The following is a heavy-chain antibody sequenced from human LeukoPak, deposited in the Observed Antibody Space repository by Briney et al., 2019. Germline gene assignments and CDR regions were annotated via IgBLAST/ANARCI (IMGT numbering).Heavy chain of an antibody. V-gene: IGHV3-15*01. CDR2: IRSKTDGGTT. CDR1: GFTFSNAW. Sequence: PGGSLRLSCAASGFTFSNAWVSWVRQAPGKGLEWVGHIRSKTDGGTTDYAAPVKGRFTISRDDSKNTLYLQMNSLKTEHTAVYYCTTFEAYYDSSGYPHYFDYWGQGTLVTVSS. CDR3: TTFEAYYDSSGYPHYFDY. D-gene: IGHD3-22*01. J-gene: IGHJ4*02.